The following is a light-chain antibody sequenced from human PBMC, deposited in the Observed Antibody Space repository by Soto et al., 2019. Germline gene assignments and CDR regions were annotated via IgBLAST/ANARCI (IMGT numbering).Light chain of an antibody. V-gene: IGKV3D-20*02. Sequence: GLTHSPGTRSLSPGNRATLSCRASQTVRNNYLAWYQQKPGQAPRLLIYDASSRATGIPDRFSGGGSGTDFTLTLSRLEPEDFAVYYCQQRSNWPITFGQGTRLEIK. J-gene: IGKJ5*01. CDR1: QTVRNNY. CDR3: QQRSNWPIT. CDR2: DAS.